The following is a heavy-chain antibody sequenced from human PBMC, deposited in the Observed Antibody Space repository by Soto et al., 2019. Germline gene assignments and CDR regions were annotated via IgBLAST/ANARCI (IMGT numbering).Heavy chain of an antibody. J-gene: IGHJ6*03. CDR2: IVVGSGNT. Sequence: ASVKVSCKASGFTFTSSAMQWVRQARGQRLEWIGWIVVGSGNTNYAQKFQERVTITRDMSTSTAYMELSSLKSEDTAVYYCAAALRFLEWTADYYMDVWGKGTTVTVSS. D-gene: IGHD3-3*01. V-gene: IGHV1-58*02. CDR3: AAALRFLEWTADYYMDV. CDR1: GFTFTSSA.